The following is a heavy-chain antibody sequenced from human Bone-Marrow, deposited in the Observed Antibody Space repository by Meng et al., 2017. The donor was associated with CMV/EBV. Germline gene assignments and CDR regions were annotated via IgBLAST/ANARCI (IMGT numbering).Heavy chain of an antibody. D-gene: IGHD2-21*01. V-gene: IGHV1-69*02. Sequence: SVKLSCKASGGTSSTDSINWVRQAPGQGPEWMGRIIPFLGISRYAQKFQGRVTLTADKSTSTTYMELNSLRSEDTAVYYCARGAKPIHWYFDLWGRGTLVTFSS. CDR1: GGTSSTDS. J-gene: IGHJ2*01. CDR2: IIPFLGIS. CDR3: ARGAKPIHWYFDL.